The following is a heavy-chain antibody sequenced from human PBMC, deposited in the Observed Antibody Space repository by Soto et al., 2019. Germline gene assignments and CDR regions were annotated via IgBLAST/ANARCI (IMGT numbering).Heavy chain of an antibody. V-gene: IGHV1-69*12. CDR1: GGTFDTYA. J-gene: IGHJ4*02. D-gene: IGHD4-4*01. Sequence: QAQLVQSGAEVKKPGSSVKVSCKVSGGTFDTYALSWVRQAPGQGLEWMGGIIPIFDTANYAQKFQGRVIITADESTSTAYMELSSLRFEDTAIYYCARDLPVETVVTTEVVWGQGTLVTVSS. CDR2: IIPIFDTA. CDR3: ARDLPVETVVTTEVV.